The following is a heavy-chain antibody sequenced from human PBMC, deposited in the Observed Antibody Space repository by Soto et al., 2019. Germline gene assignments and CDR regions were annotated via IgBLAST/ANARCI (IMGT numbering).Heavy chain of an antibody. CDR3: AKAVHTTIQGVRFRVDQ. J-gene: IGHJ4*02. V-gene: IGHV1-2*02. D-gene: IGHD3-10*01. Sequence: QVQLVQSGAEMKRPGASVKVSCESSGYSFTAYYIHWVRQAPGHGLEWMGWINPNGGGTKYAQKFQGRVTMTRDTSINKAYMELTRLTSDDTAVYYCAKAVHTTIQGVRFRVDQWGQGTLVTVSS. CDR2: INPNGGGT. CDR1: GYSFTAYY.